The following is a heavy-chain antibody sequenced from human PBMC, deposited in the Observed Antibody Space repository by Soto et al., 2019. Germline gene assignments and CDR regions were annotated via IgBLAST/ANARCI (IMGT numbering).Heavy chain of an antibody. Sequence: ASVKGSCKASGYTYTGYYVHWVRQAPGQGLEWKGWINPNSGGTNYAQKFQGRVTITADESTNTAYMELSSLRSEDTAIYFCAREGYTFGPGAVSGAFDIWGQGTMVTV. CDR3: AREGYTFGPGAVSGAFDI. J-gene: IGHJ3*02. CDR2: INPNSGGT. V-gene: IGHV1-2*02. D-gene: IGHD1-1*01. CDR1: GYTYTGYY.